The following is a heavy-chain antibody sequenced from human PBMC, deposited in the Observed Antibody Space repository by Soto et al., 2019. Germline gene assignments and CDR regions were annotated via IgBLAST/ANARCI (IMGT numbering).Heavy chain of an antibody. CDR1: GCTYSSYP. Sequence: SVKVSCKAAGCTYSSYPSSCGRQAPGQGLEWMGGIIPIFGTANYAQKFQGRVTITADESTSTAYMELSSLRSEDTAVYYCARDVENAFDIWGQGTMVTVSS. J-gene: IGHJ3*02. V-gene: IGHV1-69*01. CDR2: IIPIFGTA. CDR3: ARDVENAFDI. D-gene: IGHD1-1*01.